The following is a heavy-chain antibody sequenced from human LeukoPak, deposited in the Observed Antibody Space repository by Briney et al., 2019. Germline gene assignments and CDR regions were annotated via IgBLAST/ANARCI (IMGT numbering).Heavy chain of an antibody. CDR3: AKSPGSTYLFDY. D-gene: IGHD2-2*01. CDR1: GFIFSSYA. J-gene: IGHJ4*02. CDR2: VSGNGGST. V-gene: IGHV3-23*01. Sequence: GGSLRLSCAASGFIFSSYAMSWVRQAPGKGLEWVSAVSGNGGSTNYADSVKGRFTISRDNSKNTVYLQMNSLRAEDTAVYYCAKSPGSTYLFDYWGEGALVTVSS.